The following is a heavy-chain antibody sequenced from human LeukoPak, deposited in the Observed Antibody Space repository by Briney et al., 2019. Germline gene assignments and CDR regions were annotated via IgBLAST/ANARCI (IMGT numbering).Heavy chain of an antibody. D-gene: IGHD2-2*01. V-gene: IGHV1-69*04. Sequence: GASVKVSCKASGGTFSSYAISWVRQAPGQGLEWMGRIIPILGIANYAQKLQGRVTITADKSTSTAYMELSSLRSEDTAVYYCARDAYPPGSDIVVVPAAIVYYYYGMDVWGQGTTVTVSS. CDR1: GGTFSSYA. CDR3: ARDAYPPGSDIVVVPAAIVYYYYGMDV. J-gene: IGHJ6*02. CDR2: IIPILGIA.